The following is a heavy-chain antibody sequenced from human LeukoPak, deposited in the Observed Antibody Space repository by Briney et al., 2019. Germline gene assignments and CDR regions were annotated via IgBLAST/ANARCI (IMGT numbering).Heavy chain of an antibody. D-gene: IGHD6-19*01. CDR2: ISSDGNT. J-gene: IGHJ6*02. V-gene: IGHV3-66*01. CDR3: ARGQEQFSSPWQWGPRRKNFYYYGMDV. Sequence: GGSLRLSCAASGFTVSSSSMNWVRLGPGGGLEWVSVISSDGNTYYADSVKGRFTISRDNSRNTLSLQMHGLRADDTAVYYCARGQEQFSSPWQWGPRRKNFYYYGMDVWGQGTTVTVSS. CDR1: GFTVSSSS.